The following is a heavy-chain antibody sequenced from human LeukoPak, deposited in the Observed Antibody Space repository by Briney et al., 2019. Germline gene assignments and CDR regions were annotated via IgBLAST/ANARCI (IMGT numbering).Heavy chain of an antibody. CDR1: GLTFSRYA. CDR3: ARDGRRLYCSGGSCYFADDDY. D-gene: IGHD2-15*01. Sequence: PGSSLRLSCVASGLTFSRYAMHWVRQAPAKGLEWVAVISYDGSNEYYADSVRGRFTISRDNSKSTLYLQMNSLRTEDTAVYYCARDGRRLYCSGGSCYFADDDYWGQGTLVTVSS. V-gene: IGHV3-30*04. J-gene: IGHJ4*02. CDR2: ISYDGSNE.